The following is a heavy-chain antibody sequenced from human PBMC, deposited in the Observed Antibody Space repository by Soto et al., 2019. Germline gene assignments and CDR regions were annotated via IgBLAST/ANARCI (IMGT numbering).Heavy chain of an antibody. CDR3: ARRGGYCSSTSYAAADWFDP. CDR1: GDSITTNSYF. Sequence: SVTLSLTCTISGDSITTNSYFWAWIRQPPGKGLEWIGSIYYSGTTYYNPSLKSRVTISVDRSKNQFSLKLSSVTAADTAVYYCARRGGYCSSTSYAAADWFDPWGQGTLVTISS. J-gene: IGHJ5*02. V-gene: IGHV4-39*01. D-gene: IGHD2-2*01. CDR2: IYYSGTT.